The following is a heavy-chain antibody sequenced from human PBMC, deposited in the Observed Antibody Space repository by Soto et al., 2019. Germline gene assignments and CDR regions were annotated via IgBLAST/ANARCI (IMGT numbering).Heavy chain of an antibody. CDR1: GGTFRNDV. Sequence: QGQLVQAGPEVKKPGSSVKVSCKVSGGTFRNDVINWVRHVPVQGLEWMAKINPILGITNSAQKCQGRATITAAKSTHTAYMELSSLESKDTAVYYCARGLAVADYYGMEVWGQGTRVTVSS. CDR3: ARGLAVADYYGMEV. D-gene: IGHD6-19*01. J-gene: IGHJ6*02. V-gene: IGHV1-69*04. CDR2: INPILGIT.